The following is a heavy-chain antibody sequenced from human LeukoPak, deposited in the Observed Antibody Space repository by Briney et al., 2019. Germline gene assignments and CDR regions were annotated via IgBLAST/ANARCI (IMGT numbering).Heavy chain of an antibody. D-gene: IGHD3-10*01. Sequence: GGSLRLSCTASGFTFGDYAMSWVRQAPGKGLEWVGIIRSKAYGGTTEYAASVKGRFTISRDDSKSIAYLQMNSLKTEDTAVYYCTRVSRVRGVIFAFDYWGQGTLVTVSS. J-gene: IGHJ4*02. CDR3: TRVSRVRGVIFAFDY. V-gene: IGHV3-49*04. CDR2: IRSKAYGGTT. CDR1: GFTFGDYA.